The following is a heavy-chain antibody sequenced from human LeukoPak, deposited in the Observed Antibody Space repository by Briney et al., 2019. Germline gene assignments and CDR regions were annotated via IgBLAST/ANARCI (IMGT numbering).Heavy chain of an antibody. CDR2: ISGSGGST. Sequence: GGSLRLSCAASGFTFSSYAMSWVRQAPGKGLEWVSAISGSGGSTYYADSVKGRFTISRDNSKNTLYLQMNSLRAEDTAVYYCAKDLKLKDYSDYYFDYWGQGTLVTVSS. CDR3: AKDLKLKDYSDYYFDY. J-gene: IGHJ4*02. CDR1: GFTFSSYA. D-gene: IGHD4-11*01. V-gene: IGHV3-23*01.